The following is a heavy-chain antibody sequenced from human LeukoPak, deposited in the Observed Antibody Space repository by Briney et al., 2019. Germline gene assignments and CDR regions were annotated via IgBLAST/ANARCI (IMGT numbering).Heavy chain of an antibody. Sequence: ASVKVSCNASGYIFINYGINWVRQAPGHGLEWMGWISPYNGNTNYAQKLQGRVTMTTDTSTSTAYMELRSLTTDDTAVYYCATHGTYCGGDCYSYFWGHGTLITVSS. CDR1: GYIFINYG. CDR3: ATHGTYCGGDCYSYF. D-gene: IGHD2-21*01. J-gene: IGHJ4*01. CDR2: ISPYNGNT. V-gene: IGHV1-18*01.